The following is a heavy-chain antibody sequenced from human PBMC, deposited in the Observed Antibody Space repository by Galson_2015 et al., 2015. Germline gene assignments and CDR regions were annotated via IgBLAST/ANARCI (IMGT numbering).Heavy chain of an antibody. CDR3: AHIGCSGGSCYYFDY. CDR2: IYWDADK. CDR1: GFSLSTSGVG. Sequence: PALVKPTQTLTLTCTFSGFSLSTSGVGVGWIRQPPGKALEWLALIYWDADKRYSPSLKSRLTITKDTSKNQVVLTMTNMDPVDTATYYRAHIGCSGGSCYYFDYWGQGTLVTVSS. V-gene: IGHV2-5*02. J-gene: IGHJ4*02. D-gene: IGHD2-15*01.